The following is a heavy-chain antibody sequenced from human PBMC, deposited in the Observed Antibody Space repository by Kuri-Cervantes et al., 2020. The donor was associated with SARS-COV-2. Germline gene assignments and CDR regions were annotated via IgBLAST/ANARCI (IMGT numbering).Heavy chain of an antibody. CDR1: GFTFSGHW. D-gene: IGHD1-1*01. V-gene: IGHV3-74*01. CDR3: VRDGDHWNFDY. CDR2: INPDGSYT. J-gene: IGHJ4*02. Sequence: GESLKISCAASGFTFSGHWIHWVRQAPGQGLGWVSRINPDGSYTNNAHSVKGRFTLSRDNAKNMLFLQMNSLRAEDTAVYYCVRDGDHWNFDYWGQGTLVTVSS.